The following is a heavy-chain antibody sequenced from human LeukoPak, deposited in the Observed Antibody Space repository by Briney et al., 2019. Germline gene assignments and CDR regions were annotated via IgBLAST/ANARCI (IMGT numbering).Heavy chain of an antibody. D-gene: IGHD6-19*01. J-gene: IGHJ4*02. Sequence: PSETLSLTCTVSGGSISSYYWSWIRQSAGKGLEWIGRIYTSGSTNYNPSLKSRVTISVNKSKNQFSLKLSSVTAADTAVYYCARDGAVAGTVDYWGQGTLVTVSS. CDR1: GGSISSYY. V-gene: IGHV4-4*07. CDR3: ARDGAVAGTVDY. CDR2: IYTSGST.